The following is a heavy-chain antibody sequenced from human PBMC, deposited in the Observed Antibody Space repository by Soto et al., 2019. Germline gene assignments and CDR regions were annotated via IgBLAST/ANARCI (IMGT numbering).Heavy chain of an antibody. V-gene: IGHV3-33*01. CDR3: AREGCSGGSCYPIGE. J-gene: IGHJ4*02. D-gene: IGHD2-15*01. Sequence: QVQLVESGGGVVQPGRSLRLSCAASGFTFSSYGMHWVRQAPGKGLEWVAVIWYDGSNKYYADSVKGRFTISRDNSKNTLDLQMNRLRAEDTAVYYCAREGCSGGSCYPIGEWGQGTLVTVSS. CDR1: GFTFSSYG. CDR2: IWYDGSNK.